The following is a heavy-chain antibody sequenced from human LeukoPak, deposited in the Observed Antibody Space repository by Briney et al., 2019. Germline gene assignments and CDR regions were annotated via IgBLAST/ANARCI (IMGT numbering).Heavy chain of an antibody. D-gene: IGHD3-22*01. Sequence: PGGSLRLSCAASGFTFSSYAMSWVRQAPGKGLEWVSAISGSGGSTYYADSVKGRFTISRDNSKNTLYLQMNSLRAEDTAVYYCARAPYYYDSSGYVFDYWGQGTLVTVSS. V-gene: IGHV3-23*01. CDR1: GFTFSSYA. CDR3: ARAPYYYDSSGYVFDY. J-gene: IGHJ4*02. CDR2: ISGSGGST.